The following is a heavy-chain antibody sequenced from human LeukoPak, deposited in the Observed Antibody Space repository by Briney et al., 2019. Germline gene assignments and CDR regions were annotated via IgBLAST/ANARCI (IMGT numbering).Heavy chain of an antibody. CDR1: GDSVSSNSAA. CDR2: TYYRSKWYN. V-gene: IGHV6-1*01. D-gene: IGHD2-21*02. Sequence: SQTLSLTFAISGDSVSSNSAAWNWIRQSPSRGLEWLGRTYYRSKWYNDYALSVKSRITINPDTSKNQFSLQLNSVTPEDTAVYYCARWGAVTDNNVYGMDVWGQGTTVTVSS. J-gene: IGHJ6*02. CDR3: ARWGAVTDNNVYGMDV.